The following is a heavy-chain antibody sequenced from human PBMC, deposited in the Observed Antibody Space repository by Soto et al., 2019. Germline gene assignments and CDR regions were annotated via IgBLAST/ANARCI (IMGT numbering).Heavy chain of an antibody. CDR3: ARQDRVVAEGRWFDP. Sequence: SETLSLTCTVSGYSISSGYHWAWIRQPPGKGLEWLGSVHYSGTTYYSPSLKSRLTISVDKSKNQFSLNLSSVTAADTAVYYCARQDRVVAEGRWFDPWGQGTRGTVSS. D-gene: IGHD2-15*01. V-gene: IGHV4-38-2*02. J-gene: IGHJ5*02. CDR1: GYSISSGYH. CDR2: VHYSGTT.